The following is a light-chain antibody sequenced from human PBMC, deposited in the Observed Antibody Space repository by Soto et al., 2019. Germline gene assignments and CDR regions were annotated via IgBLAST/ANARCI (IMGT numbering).Light chain of an antibody. CDR3: QQRSNWPIT. Sequence: EIVLTQSPATLSLSPGDRATLSCRASQSVSSFLAWYQQKSGQAPRLLIYDASNRATGIPARFSGSGSGTDFTLTISSLEPEDFAIYYCQQRSNWPITFGQGTRLEIK. CDR2: DAS. V-gene: IGKV3-11*01. CDR1: QSVSSF. J-gene: IGKJ5*01.